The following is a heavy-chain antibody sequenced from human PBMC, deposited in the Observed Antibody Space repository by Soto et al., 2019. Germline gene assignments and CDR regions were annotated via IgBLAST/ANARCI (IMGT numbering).Heavy chain of an antibody. CDR2: ISAYNGNT. V-gene: IGHV1-18*01. J-gene: IGHJ4*02. CDR3: ANVVAGYYCDY. CDR1: GYTFTSYG. D-gene: IGHD2-15*01. Sequence: QVQLVQSGAEVKKPGASVKVSCKASGYTFTSYGISWVRQAPGQGLEWMGWISAYNGNTNYAQQLQGRVTITTDTSASTAYMELRSLRSDDTAVYYFANVVAGYYCDYWGQGTLVTVSS.